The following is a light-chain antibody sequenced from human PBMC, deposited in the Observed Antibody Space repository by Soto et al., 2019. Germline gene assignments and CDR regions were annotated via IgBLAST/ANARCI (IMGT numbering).Light chain of an antibody. CDR2: GAS. J-gene: IGKJ1*01. V-gene: IGKV3-15*01. CDR3: QQYNNWPPDRT. CDR1: QSVGSN. Sequence: EIVMTQSPATLSVSPGERATLSCRASQSVGSNLAWYQQKPVQAPSLLIYGASTRATGIPARFSGSGSGTEFTLTISSLQSEDFAIYFCQQYNNWPPDRTFGQGTKVEIK.